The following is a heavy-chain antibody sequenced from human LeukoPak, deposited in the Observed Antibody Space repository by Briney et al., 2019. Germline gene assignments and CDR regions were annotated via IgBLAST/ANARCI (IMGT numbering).Heavy chain of an antibody. J-gene: IGHJ4*02. Sequence: SETLSLTCIVSGGSISRSTYYWGWIRQPPGKGLEWIGSIHYSGNTYYNPSLKSRITISVDTSKNQFSLKLRSVTAADTAVYYCARVSGDSSGYYYNFDYWGQGTLVTVSS. CDR2: IHYSGNT. V-gene: IGHV4-39*07. CDR1: GGSISRSTYY. CDR3: ARVSGDSSGYYYNFDY. D-gene: IGHD3-22*01.